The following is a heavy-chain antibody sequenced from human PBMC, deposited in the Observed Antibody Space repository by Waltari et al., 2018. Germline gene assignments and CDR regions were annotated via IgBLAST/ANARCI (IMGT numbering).Heavy chain of an antibody. J-gene: IGHJ1*01. CDR2: IYWNDDK. CDR1: GFSLSTSGVG. CDR3: AHRGGGVTVTTYFQH. V-gene: IGHV2-5*01. Sequence: QITLKESGPTLVKPTQTLTLTCTFSGFSLSTSGVGVGWIRQPPGKALEWLALIYWNDDKRYSPSLKSRLTITKDTSKNQVVLTMTNMDPVDTATYYCAHRGGGVTVTTYFQHWGQGTLVTVSS. D-gene: IGHD4-17*01.